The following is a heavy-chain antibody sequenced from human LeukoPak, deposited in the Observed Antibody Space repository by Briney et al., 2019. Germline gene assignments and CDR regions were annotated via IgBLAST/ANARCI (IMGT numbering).Heavy chain of an antibody. CDR3: ARAGGYDILTGSY. CDR2: INPNSGGT. V-gene: IGHV1-2*02. J-gene: IGHJ4*02. D-gene: IGHD3-9*01. Sequence: ASVKVSCKASGYTFTGYYMHWVRQTPGQGLEWMGWINPNSGGTNYAQKLQGRVTMTTDTSTSTAYMELRSLRSDDTAVYYCARAGGYDILTGSYWGQGTLVTVSS. CDR1: GYTFTGYY.